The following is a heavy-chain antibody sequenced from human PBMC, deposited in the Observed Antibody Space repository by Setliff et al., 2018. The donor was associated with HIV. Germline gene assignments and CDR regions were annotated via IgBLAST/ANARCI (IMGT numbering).Heavy chain of an antibody. V-gene: IGHV3-73*01. Sequence: PGGSLRLSCSASGFTFSGSALHWVRQASGKGLEWVGRIKTKPNSYATAHAESVKGRFTISRDDSQNTAYLQMNSLRTEDTAVYFCAVSPDGDCATTECANRFDPWGQGTQVTVSS. J-gene: IGHJ5*02. D-gene: IGHD4-17*01. CDR1: GFTFSGSA. CDR3: AVSPDGDCATTECANRFDP. CDR2: IKTKPNSYAT.